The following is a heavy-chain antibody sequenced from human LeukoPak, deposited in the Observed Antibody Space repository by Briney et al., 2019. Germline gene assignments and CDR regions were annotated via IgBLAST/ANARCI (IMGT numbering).Heavy chain of an antibody. J-gene: IGHJ4*02. CDR3: AYSGNYRFDY. CDR1: GFTFSSYW. D-gene: IGHD1-26*01. Sequence: QAGGSLRLSCAASGFTFSSYWMHWVRQAPGKGLVWVSRISPDASSTTYADSVKGRFTISRDNAKNTLYLQMNSLRAEDTAVYYCAYSGNYRFDYWGQGTLVTVSS. V-gene: IGHV3-74*01. CDR2: ISPDASST.